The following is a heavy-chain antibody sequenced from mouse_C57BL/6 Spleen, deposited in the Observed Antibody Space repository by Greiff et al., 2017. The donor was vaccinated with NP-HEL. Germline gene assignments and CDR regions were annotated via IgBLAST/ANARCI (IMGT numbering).Heavy chain of an antibody. Sequence: DVMLVESGGGLVQPGGSLKLSCAASGFTFSDYYMYWVRQTPEKRLEWVAYISNGGGSTYYPDTVKGRFTISRDNAKNTLYLQMSRLKSEDTAMYYCARSEGYWYFDVWGTGTTVTVSS. J-gene: IGHJ1*03. CDR3: ARSEGYWYFDV. CDR1: GFTFSDYY. V-gene: IGHV5-12*01. CDR2: ISNGGGST.